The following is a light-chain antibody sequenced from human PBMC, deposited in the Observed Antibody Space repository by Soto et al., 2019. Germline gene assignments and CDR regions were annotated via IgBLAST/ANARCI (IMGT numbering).Light chain of an antibody. CDR2: SAS. CDR3: QQSYSTHFS. Sequence: DIQMTQSPSSLSASVGDRVTITCRASQNITNSLSWYQHKPGKAPQLLIYSASSLQSGVPSRFSGRGSGTYFTLTISGLQTEHFATYFCQQSYSTHFSFGPATKLHIK. CDR1: QNITNS. V-gene: IGKV1-39*01. J-gene: IGKJ3*01.